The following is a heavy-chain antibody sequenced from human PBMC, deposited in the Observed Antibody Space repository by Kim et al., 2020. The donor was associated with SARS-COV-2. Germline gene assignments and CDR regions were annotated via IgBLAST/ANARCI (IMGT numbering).Heavy chain of an antibody. V-gene: IGHV3-23*01. CDR3: AKVVPAARVVGGMDV. J-gene: IGHJ6*02. D-gene: IGHD2-2*01. Sequence: DPVKGRFTISRHKSKNTLYLQMNSLRAEDTAVYYCAKVVPAARVVGGMDVWGQGTTVTVSS.